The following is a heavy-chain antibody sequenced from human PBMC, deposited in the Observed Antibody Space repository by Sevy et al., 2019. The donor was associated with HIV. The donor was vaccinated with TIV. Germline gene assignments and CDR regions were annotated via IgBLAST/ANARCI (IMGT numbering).Heavy chain of an antibody. D-gene: IGHD3-10*01. J-gene: IGHJ4*02. Sequence: ASVKVSCKASGYSFTGFYIHWMRQAPGQGLEWMEWINPNNGDAKYAQKYQGRVTMTRDTSATTTYMELTSLRSDDTAMYYCVRGYFGSGSYRLLYWGQGAPVTVSS. CDR1: GYSFTGFY. CDR3: VRGYFGSGSYRLLY. CDR2: INPNNGDA. V-gene: IGHV1-2*02.